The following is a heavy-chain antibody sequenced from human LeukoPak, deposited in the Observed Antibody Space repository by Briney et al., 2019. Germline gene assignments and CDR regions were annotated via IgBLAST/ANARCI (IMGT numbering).Heavy chain of an antibody. J-gene: IGHJ4*02. V-gene: IGHV4-59*12. CDR1: GGSISSYY. D-gene: IGHD4-17*01. CDR3: ARGTTVTRHFDY. Sequence: SETLSLTCTVSGGSISSYYWSWIRQPPGKGLEWIGYIYHSGSTYYNPSLKSRVTISVDRSKNQFSLKLSSVTAADTAVYYCARGTTVTRHFDYWGQGTLVTVSS. CDR2: IYHSGST.